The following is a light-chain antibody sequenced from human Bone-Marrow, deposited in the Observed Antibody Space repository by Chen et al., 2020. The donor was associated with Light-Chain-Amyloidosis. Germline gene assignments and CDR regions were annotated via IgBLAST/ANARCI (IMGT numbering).Light chain of an antibody. CDR1: DLPTKY. CDR3: QSADSSGTYEVI. J-gene: IGLJ2*01. Sequence: SYDLTPPPSVSVSPGQTARIPCSGDDLPTKYAYWYQQKPGQAPVLVIHRDTERPSGISERFSGSSSGTTATLTISGVQAEDEADYHCQSADSSGTYEVIFGGGTKLTV. V-gene: IGLV3-25*03. CDR2: RDT.